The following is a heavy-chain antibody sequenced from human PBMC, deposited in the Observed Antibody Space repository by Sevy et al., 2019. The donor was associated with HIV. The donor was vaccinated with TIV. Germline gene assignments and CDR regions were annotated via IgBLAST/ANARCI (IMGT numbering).Heavy chain of an antibody. D-gene: IGHD6-13*01. J-gene: IGHJ4*02. Sequence: GGSLRLSCEGSGYTFSSYWMHWIRQAPGKGLEWVSCVNSDGDTAYADSVKGRFTMSRDNAENTMSLQMNSLRADDTGLYYCVAANSWEDYWGQRTLVTVSS. V-gene: IGHV3-74*01. CDR1: GYTFSSYW. CDR3: VAANSWEDY. CDR2: VNSDGDT.